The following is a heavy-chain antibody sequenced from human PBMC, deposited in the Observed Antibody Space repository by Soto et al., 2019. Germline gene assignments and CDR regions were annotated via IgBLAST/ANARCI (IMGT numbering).Heavy chain of an antibody. CDR2: MNPNSGNT. V-gene: IGHV1-8*01. CDR1: GYTFTSYD. CDR3: AKITMIHFVGYYYYGMDV. D-gene: IGHD3-22*01. Sequence: ASVKVSCKASGYTFTSYDINWVRQATGQGLEWMGWMNPNSGNTGYAQKFQGRVTMTRNTSISTAYMELSSLRSEDTAVYYCAKITMIHFVGYYYYGMDVWGQGTTVTVSS. J-gene: IGHJ6*02.